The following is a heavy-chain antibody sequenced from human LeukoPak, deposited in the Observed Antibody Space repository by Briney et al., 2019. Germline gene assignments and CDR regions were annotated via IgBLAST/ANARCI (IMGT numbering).Heavy chain of an antibody. Sequence: SETLSLTCTVSGGSITSSNYYWGWIRQPPGKGLEWIGNIYYSETAYYNPSLKSRVSMSVDTSKNQFSLNLISVSAADTAVYYCARVARFDYSSGWYDYWGQGTLVTVSS. CDR1: GGSITSSNYY. CDR2: IYYSETA. CDR3: ARVARFDYSSGWYDY. J-gene: IGHJ4*02. D-gene: IGHD6-19*01. V-gene: IGHV4-39*07.